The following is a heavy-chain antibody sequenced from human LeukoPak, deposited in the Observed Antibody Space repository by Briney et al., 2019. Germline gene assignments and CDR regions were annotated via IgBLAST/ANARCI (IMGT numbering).Heavy chain of an antibody. CDR1: GFTVSDNY. Sequence: GSLRLSCAASGFTVSDNYMNWVRQAPGKGLEWVSVIYSGGSTYYADSVKGRFTISRDNSKNTLYLQMNNLRAEDTAVYYCARGSSWYTFDIWGQGTMVTVSS. CDR2: IYSGGST. J-gene: IGHJ3*02. D-gene: IGHD6-13*01. CDR3: ARGSSWYTFDI. V-gene: IGHV3-53*01.